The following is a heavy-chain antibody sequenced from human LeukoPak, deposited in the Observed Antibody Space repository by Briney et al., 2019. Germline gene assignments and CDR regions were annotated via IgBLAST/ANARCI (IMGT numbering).Heavy chain of an antibody. CDR3: AASITMVRGVILPKYGMDV. D-gene: IGHD3-10*01. CDR1: GFTFTSSA. Sequence: SVKVSCKASGFTFTSSAMQWVRPARGQRLEWIGWIVVGSGNTNNAQKLQERVTITRDMSTSTAYMELSSLRSEDTAVYYCAASITMVRGVILPKYGMDVWGQGTTVTVSS. J-gene: IGHJ6*02. V-gene: IGHV1-58*02. CDR2: IVVGSGNT.